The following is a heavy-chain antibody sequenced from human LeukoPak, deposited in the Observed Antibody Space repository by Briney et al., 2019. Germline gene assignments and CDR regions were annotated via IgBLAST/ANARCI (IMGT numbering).Heavy chain of an antibody. Sequence: SETLSLTCTVSGGSISSYYWSWIRQPPGKGLEWIGYIYYSGSTNYNPSLKSRVTISVDTSKNQFSLKLSSVTAAHTAVYYCASLKADYDILAGYYEGNFDYWGQGTLVTVSS. V-gene: IGHV4-59*08. CDR3: ASLKADYDILAGYYEGNFDY. CDR1: GGSISSYY. J-gene: IGHJ4*02. CDR2: IYYSGST. D-gene: IGHD3-9*01.